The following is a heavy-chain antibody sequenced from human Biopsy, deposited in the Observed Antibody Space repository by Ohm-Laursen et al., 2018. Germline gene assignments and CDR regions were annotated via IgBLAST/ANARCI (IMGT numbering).Heavy chain of an antibody. Sequence: GASVKASCKASGNTFATYHIHWVRQAPGQGLEWMGVISPSGATTSFSQKFQGRITMTRDTSTGTVYMDLNSLGSEDTAAYYCARAGVGSDGTDSYYYGMDVWGPGTTVTVSS. D-gene: IGHD5-24*01. CDR3: ARAGVGSDGTDSYYYGMDV. CDR2: ISPSGATT. J-gene: IGHJ6*02. CDR1: GNTFATYH. V-gene: IGHV1-46*01.